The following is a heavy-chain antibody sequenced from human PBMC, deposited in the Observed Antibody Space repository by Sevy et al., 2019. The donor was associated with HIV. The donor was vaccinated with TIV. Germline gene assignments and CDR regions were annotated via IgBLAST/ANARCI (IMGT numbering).Heavy chain of an antibody. V-gene: IGHV1-18*01. D-gene: IGHD6-19*01. CDR3: ARDRGAQWLVYFDY. J-gene: IGHJ4*02. CDR1: GYTFTSYG. CDR2: ISAYNGNT. Sequence: ASVKVSCKASGYTFTSYGISWVRQAPGQGLEWMGWISAYNGNTNYAQKLQGRVTMTTDTSTSTAYMELRSLGSDETAVYYCARDRGAQWLVYFDYWGQGTLVTVSS.